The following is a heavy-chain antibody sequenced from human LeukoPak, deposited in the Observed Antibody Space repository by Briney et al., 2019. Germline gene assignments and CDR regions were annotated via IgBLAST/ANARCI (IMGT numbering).Heavy chain of an antibody. Sequence: PGGSLRLSCAASGFTFSSHDMNWVRQAPGKGLEWVSYISDSSGSSTLYADSVKGRFIISRDNAKNSLYLQMNSLRDEDTAVYYCAKDLYDSRYSYGAYYYYGMDVWGQGTTVTVSS. CDR2: ISDSSGSST. J-gene: IGHJ6*02. V-gene: IGHV3-48*02. D-gene: IGHD5-18*01. CDR3: AKDLYDSRYSYGAYYYYGMDV. CDR1: GFTFSSHD.